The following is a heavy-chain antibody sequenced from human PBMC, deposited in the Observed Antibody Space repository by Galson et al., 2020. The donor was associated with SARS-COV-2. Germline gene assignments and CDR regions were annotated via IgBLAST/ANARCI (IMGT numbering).Heavy chain of an antibody. J-gene: IGHJ5*02. Sequence: KMSGPTLVNPTQTLTLTCTFSGFSLSTSGVGVGWIRQPPGKDLEWLALIYWDDDKRYSPSMKSRLTITKDTSKNQVVITMTNMDPVDTATYYCAHGGVSGDYFGVGWFDPWGQGTLVTVSS. D-gene: IGHD3-22*01. CDR2: IYWDDDK. V-gene: IGHV2-5*02. CDR1: GFSLSTSGVG. CDR3: AHGGVSGDYFGVGWFDP.